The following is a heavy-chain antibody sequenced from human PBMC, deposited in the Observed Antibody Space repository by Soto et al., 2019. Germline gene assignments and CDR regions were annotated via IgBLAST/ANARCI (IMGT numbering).Heavy chain of an antibody. Sequence: GGSLRLSCAASGFTFSSYNMNWVRQAPGKGLEWVSYISSSSSTIYYADSVKGRFTISRDNAKNSLYLQMNSLRDEDTAVYYCARGPYYDFWSGYDNWFDPWGQGTLVTVSS. D-gene: IGHD3-3*01. J-gene: IGHJ5*02. CDR3: ARGPYYDFWSGYDNWFDP. CDR2: ISSSSSTI. CDR1: GFTFSSYN. V-gene: IGHV3-48*02.